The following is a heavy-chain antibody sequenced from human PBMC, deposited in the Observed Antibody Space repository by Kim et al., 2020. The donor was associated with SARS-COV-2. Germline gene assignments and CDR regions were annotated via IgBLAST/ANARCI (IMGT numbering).Heavy chain of an antibody. V-gene: IGHV4-31*03. Sequence: SETLSLTCTVSGGSISSGGYYWSWIRQHPGKGLEWIGYIYYSGSTYYNPSLKSRVTISVDTSKNQFSLKLSSVTAADTAVYYCARGTPITIFGVVRGRGYGMDVWGQGTTVTVSS. J-gene: IGHJ6*02. CDR1: GGSISSGGYY. CDR3: ARGTPITIFGVVRGRGYGMDV. D-gene: IGHD3-3*01. CDR2: IYYSGST.